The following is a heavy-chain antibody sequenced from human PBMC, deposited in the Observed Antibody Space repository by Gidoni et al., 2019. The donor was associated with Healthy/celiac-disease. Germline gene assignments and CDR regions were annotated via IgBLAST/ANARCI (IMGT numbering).Heavy chain of an antibody. J-gene: IGHJ5*02. Sequence: QLQLQESGPGLVKPSETMSLTCTVSGGSISSSRYYWGWIRQPPGKGLEWIGSIYYSGSTYYNPSLKSRVTISVDTSKNQFSLKLSSVTAADTAVYYCARHGDIVVVPAAIEFDPWGQGTLVTVSS. CDR3: ARHGDIVVVPAAIEFDP. CDR1: GGSISSSRYY. V-gene: IGHV4-39*01. CDR2: IYYSGST. D-gene: IGHD2-2*01.